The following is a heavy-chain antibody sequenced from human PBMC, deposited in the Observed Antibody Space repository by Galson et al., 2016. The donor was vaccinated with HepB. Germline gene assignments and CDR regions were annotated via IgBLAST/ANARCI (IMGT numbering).Heavy chain of an antibody. J-gene: IGHJ2*01. CDR1: GFTFDDHA. Sequence: LRLSCAASGFTFDDHAMHWVRRAPGRGLEWVARITWNSGATGYAASLSGRFTISRDNAKNSLYLHMSRLTAGDSAIYYCARDPGALTGTYQYFDLWGRGAPVTVSP. CDR2: ITWNSGAT. CDR3: ARDPGALTGTYQYFDL. V-gene: IGHV3-9*01. D-gene: IGHD7-27*01.